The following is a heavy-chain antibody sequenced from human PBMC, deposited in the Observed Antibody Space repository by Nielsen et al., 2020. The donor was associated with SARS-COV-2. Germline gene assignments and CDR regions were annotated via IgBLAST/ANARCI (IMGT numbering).Heavy chain of an antibody. CDR3: ARRLEGRKGYHPDETHYWHYAMDV. J-gene: IGHJ6*02. Sequence: GESLKISCAASGFTFGRYGMSWVRQAPGKGLDWVSAIRGAGTSTYYADSVKGRFTISRDNSNNILYLQMNNLRAEDTAVYFCARRLEGRKGYHPDETHYWHYAMDVWGQGTTVTVSS. CDR2: IRGAGTST. V-gene: IGHV3-23*01. D-gene: IGHD2-8*02. CDR1: GFTFGRYG.